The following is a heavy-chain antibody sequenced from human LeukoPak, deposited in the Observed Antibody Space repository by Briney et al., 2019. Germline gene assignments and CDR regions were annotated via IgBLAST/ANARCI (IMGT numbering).Heavy chain of an antibody. CDR3: ARGGSGSYQGNYYYGMDV. J-gene: IGHJ6*02. CDR2: ISAYNGNT. Sequence: ASVKVSCKASGYTFTSYGISWVRQAPGQGLEWMGWISAYNGNTNYAQKLQGRVTMTTDTSTSTAYMELRSLSSDDTGVYYCARGGSGSYQGNYYYGMDVWGQGTTVTFSS. CDR1: GYTFTSYG. V-gene: IGHV1-18*01. D-gene: IGHD3-10*01.